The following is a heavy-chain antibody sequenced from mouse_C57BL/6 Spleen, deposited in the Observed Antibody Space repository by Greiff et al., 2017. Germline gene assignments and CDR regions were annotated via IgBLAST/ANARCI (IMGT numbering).Heavy chain of an antibody. V-gene: IGHV1-20*01. CDR2: INPYNGDT. CDR3: ARNEDYIDY. Sequence: VTLKECGPELVKPGASVKISCKASGYSFTGYFMNWVKQSHGKSLEWIGRINPYNGDTFYNQKFKGQATLTVDKSSSTAHMELRSLTSEDSADYFCARNEDYIDYWGQGTSLTVAS. CDR1: GYSFTGYF. J-gene: IGHJ2*02.